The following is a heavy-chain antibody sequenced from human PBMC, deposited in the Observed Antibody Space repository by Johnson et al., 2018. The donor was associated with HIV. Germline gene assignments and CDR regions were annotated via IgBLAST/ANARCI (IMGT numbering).Heavy chain of an antibody. CDR3: AKERLALLSNVWGIVDAFDM. V-gene: IGHV3-23*04. CDR1: GFTFSSYA. J-gene: IGHJ3*02. D-gene: IGHD3-16*01. Sequence: VQLVESGGGLVQPGVSLRLSCAASGFTFSSYAMSWVRQAPGKGLEWVAGISGSGDTTYYADSVKGRFTISRDNSKNMLYLHMNSLRGEDTAVYYCAKERLALLSNVWGIVDAFDMWGQGTMVTVSS. CDR2: ISGSGDTT.